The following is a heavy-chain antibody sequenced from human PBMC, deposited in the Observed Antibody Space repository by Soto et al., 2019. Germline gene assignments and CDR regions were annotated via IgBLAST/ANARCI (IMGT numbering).Heavy chain of an antibody. CDR3: VRYYGPGPPLGGWFDP. V-gene: IGHV4-4*02. D-gene: IGHD3-10*01. J-gene: IGHJ5*02. CDR2: IFHGGGA. Sequence: SETLSLTCTVSNGSINSSDWWTWVRQPPGKGLEWIGEIFHGGGANYNPSLRSRVTISIDKSKNQFSLRLTSVTAADTAVYYCVRYYGPGPPLGGWFDPWGPGTLVTVSS. CDR1: NGSINSSDW.